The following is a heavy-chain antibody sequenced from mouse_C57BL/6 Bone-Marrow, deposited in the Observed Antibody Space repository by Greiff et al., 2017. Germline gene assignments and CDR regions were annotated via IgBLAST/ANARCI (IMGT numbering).Heavy chain of an antibody. Sequence: QVQLQQPGAELVKPGASVKLSCKASGYTLTSYWMHWVKQRPGQGLEWIGMIHPNSGSTNYNEKFKSKDTLTVDKSSSTAYMQLSSLTSEDSAVXYCAREDYGSHYWGQGTTLTVSS. CDR2: IHPNSGST. D-gene: IGHD1-1*01. CDR1: GYTLTSYW. V-gene: IGHV1-64*01. CDR3: AREDYGSHY. J-gene: IGHJ2*01.